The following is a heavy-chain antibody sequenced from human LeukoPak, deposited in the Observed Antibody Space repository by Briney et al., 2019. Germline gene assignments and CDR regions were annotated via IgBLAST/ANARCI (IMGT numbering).Heavy chain of an antibody. V-gene: IGHV1-2*02. CDR3: ATGIAAAGSRNYYGMDV. CDR1: GYTFTGYY. CDR2: INPNSGGT. D-gene: IGHD6-13*01. J-gene: IGHJ6*02. Sequence: ASVKVSCKASGYTFTGYYMHWVRQAPGQGLEWIGWINPNSGGTNYAQKFQGRVTMTRDTSISTAYMELSRLRSDDTAVYYCATGIAAAGSRNYYGMDVWGQGTTVTVSS.